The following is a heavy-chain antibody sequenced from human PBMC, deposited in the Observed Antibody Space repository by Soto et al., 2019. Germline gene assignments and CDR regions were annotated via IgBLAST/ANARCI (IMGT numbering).Heavy chain of an antibody. CDR2: IYSGGST. V-gene: IGHV3-53*01. Sequence: GGSLRLSCAASGFTVSSNYMSWVRQAPGKGLEWVSVIYSGGSTYYADSVKGRFTVSKDNSKNTLYLQMNSLRAEDTAVYYCASYVDTAMVSFDYWGQGTLVTVSS. CDR1: GFTVSSNY. CDR3: ASYVDTAMVSFDY. D-gene: IGHD5-18*01. J-gene: IGHJ4*02.